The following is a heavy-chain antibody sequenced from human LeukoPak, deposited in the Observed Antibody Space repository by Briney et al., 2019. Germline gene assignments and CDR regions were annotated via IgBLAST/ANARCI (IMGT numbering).Heavy chain of an antibody. CDR2: ISSDGSNK. V-gene: IGHV3-30-3*01. D-gene: IGHD1-26*01. CDR1: GFTFSSYA. CDR3: ARDSPRGATYYFDY. J-gene: IGHJ4*02. Sequence: GSLRLSCAASGFTFSSYAMHWVRQAPGKGLEWVAIISSDGSNKYYADSVKGRFTISRDNSKNTLYLQMSSLRAEDTAVFYCARDSPRGATYYFDYWGQGTLVTVSS.